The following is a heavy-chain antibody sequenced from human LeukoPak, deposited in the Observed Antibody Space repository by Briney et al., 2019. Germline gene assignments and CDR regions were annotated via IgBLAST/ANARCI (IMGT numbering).Heavy chain of an antibody. J-gene: IGHJ4*02. CDR3: ANLAAFGYSSSWD. CDR1: GFTFSSYA. CDR2: ISGSGGST. V-gene: IGHV3-23*01. D-gene: IGHD6-13*01. Sequence: GGSLRLSCAASGFTFSSYAMSWVRQAPGKGLEWVSAISGSGGSTYYADSVKGRFTISRDNSKNTLYLQMNSLRAEDTDVYYCANLAAFGYSSSWDWGQGTLVTVSS.